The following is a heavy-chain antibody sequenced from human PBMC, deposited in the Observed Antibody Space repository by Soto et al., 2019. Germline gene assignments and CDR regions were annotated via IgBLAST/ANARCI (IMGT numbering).Heavy chain of an antibody. CDR1: GYTFTSYY. V-gene: IGHV1-46*01. D-gene: IGHD1-26*01. CDR3: ARWDGLGSYSSYYYGMDV. CDR2: INPSGGST. J-gene: IGHJ6*02. Sequence: ASVKVSCKASGYTFTSYYMHWVRQAPGQGLEWMGIINPSGGSTSYAQKFQGRVTMTRDTSTSTVYMELSSLRSEDTAVYYCARWDGLGSYSSYYYGMDVWGQGTTVTVSS.